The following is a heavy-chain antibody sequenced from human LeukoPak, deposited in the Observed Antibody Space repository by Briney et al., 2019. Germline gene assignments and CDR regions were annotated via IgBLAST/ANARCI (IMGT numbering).Heavy chain of an antibody. J-gene: IGHJ2*01. D-gene: IGHD4-23*01. CDR1: GGSISSSNW. CDR2: IYHSGST. V-gene: IGHV4-4*02. CDR3: ARDLHGGNSFTSDWYFDL. Sequence: SETLSLTCDVSGGSISSSNWWSWVRQPPGKGLEWIGEIYHSGSTNYNPSLRSRVTISVDKSKNQFSLKLSSVTAADTAVYYCARDLHGGNSFTSDWYFDLWGRGTLVTVSS.